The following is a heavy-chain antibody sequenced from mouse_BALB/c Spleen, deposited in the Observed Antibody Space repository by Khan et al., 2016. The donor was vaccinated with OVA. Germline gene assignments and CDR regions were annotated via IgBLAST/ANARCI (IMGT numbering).Heavy chain of an antibody. CDR2: ISYSGST. D-gene: IGHD1-2*01. Sequence: LVESGPGLVKPSQSLSLTCTVTGYSITSGYGWNWIRQFPGNKLEWMGYISYSGSTNYNPSLKSRISITRDTSKNQFFLQLNSVTTEDTATYYCARTARIEYWGQGTTLTVSS. CDR3: ARTARIEY. CDR1: GYSITSGYG. J-gene: IGHJ2*01. V-gene: IGHV3-2*02.